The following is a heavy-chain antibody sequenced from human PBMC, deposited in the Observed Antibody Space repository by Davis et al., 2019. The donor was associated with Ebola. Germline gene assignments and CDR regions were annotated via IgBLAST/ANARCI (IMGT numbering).Heavy chain of an antibody. CDR1: GFTFSSYW. J-gene: IGHJ5*02. V-gene: IGHV3-7*01. D-gene: IGHD4-17*01. CDR3: ARQAVTKRGGGWFDP. Sequence: PGGSLRLSCAASGFTFSSYWMSWVRQAPGKGLEWVANIKQDGSEKYYVDSVKGRFTISRDNAKNTLYLQMNSLRAEDTAVYYCARQAVTKRGGGWFDPWGQGTLVTVSS. CDR2: IKQDGSEK.